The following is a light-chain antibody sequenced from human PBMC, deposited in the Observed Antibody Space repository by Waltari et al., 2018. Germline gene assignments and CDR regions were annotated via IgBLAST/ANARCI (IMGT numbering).Light chain of an antibody. Sequence: QSVVTQPPSASGTPGQRVTISCSGSDSNIGGNPVNWYQQLPGTAPKILIYGNDRRPSGVPAGFSGSRSGTSASLAISGLRSEDEGDYYCAVWDYRMNGVLFGGGTKLTVL. CDR3: AVWDYRMNGVL. J-gene: IGLJ2*01. V-gene: IGLV1-44*01. CDR1: DSNIGGNP. CDR2: GND.